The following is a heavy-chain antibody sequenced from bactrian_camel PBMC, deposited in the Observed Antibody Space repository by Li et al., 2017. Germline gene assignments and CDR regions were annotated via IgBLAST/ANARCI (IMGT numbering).Heavy chain of an antibody. J-gene: IGHJ4*01. Sequence: HVQLVESGGGSVEAGGSLRLSCAARTGTFRSACMGWIRQVSGKEREWVAGIDSDGTTSYTDSVKDRFTLSVDNAKNTVYLHMNRLQPEDTAMYYCAADPPWESECPSIGAPAEFDYWGQGTQVTVS. CDR1: TGTFRSAC. CDR3: AADPPWESECPSIGAPAEFDY. CDR2: IDSDGTT. V-gene: IGHV3S53*01.